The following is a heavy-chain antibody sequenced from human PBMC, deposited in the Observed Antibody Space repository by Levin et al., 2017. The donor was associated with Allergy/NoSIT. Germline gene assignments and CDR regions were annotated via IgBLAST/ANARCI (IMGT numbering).Heavy chain of an antibody. Sequence: GESLKISCAASGFTFSDYSMNWVRQAPGKGLEWVSSISTSSSYIYYADSVKGRFTISRDNAKNSLYLQMNSLRVEDTAVYYCARSSAPKGWDYYCYGLDGWGQGTAVPVSS. CDR1: GFTFSDYS. D-gene: IGHD1-26*01. V-gene: IGHV3-21*01. CDR3: ARSSAPKGWDYYCYGLDG. CDR2: ISTSSSYI. J-gene: IGHJ6*02.